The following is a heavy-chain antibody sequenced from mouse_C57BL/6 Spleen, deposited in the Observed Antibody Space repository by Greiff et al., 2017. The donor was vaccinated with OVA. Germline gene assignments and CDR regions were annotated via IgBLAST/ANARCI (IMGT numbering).Heavy chain of an antibody. V-gene: IGHV1-15*01. CDR3: TRGLAWFAY. J-gene: IGHJ3*01. Sequence: VQLQQSGAELVRPGASVTLSCKASGYTFTDYEMHWVKQTPVHGLEWIGAIDPETGGTAYNQKFQGKAILTADKSSSTAYMELRSLTSEDSAVYYCTRGLAWFAYWGQGTLVTVSA. CDR2: IDPETGGT. CDR1: GYTFTDYE.